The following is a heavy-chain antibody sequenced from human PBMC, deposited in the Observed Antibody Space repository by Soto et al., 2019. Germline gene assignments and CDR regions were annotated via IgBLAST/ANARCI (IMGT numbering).Heavy chain of an antibody. CDR2: ISGSGGST. V-gene: IGHV3-23*01. D-gene: IGHD3-16*02. CDR1: GFTFSSYA. J-gene: IGHJ4*02. Sequence: EVQLLESGGGLVQPGGSLRLSCAASGFTFSSYAMSWVRQAPGKGLEWVSAISGSGGSTYYADSVKGRFTISRDISKNALYRQMNSLRAEDTAVYYCAKVIAFGGVIATTAFDYWGQGTLVTVSS. CDR3: AKVIAFGGVIATTAFDY.